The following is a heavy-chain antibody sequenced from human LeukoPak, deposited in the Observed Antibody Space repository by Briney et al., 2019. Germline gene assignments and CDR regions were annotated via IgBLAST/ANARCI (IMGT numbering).Heavy chain of an antibody. CDR3: ARRGGYNEVDY. D-gene: IGHD5-24*01. J-gene: IGHJ4*02. CDR1: GGSMSSSSYY. V-gene: IGHV4-39*01. CDR2: IYYSGST. Sequence: SETLSLTCTVSGGSMSSSSYYWGWIRQPPGKGLEWIGSIYYSGSTYYNPSLKSRVTMSVDTSKNQFSLKLSSVTAADTAVYYCARRGGYNEVDYWGRGTLVTVSS.